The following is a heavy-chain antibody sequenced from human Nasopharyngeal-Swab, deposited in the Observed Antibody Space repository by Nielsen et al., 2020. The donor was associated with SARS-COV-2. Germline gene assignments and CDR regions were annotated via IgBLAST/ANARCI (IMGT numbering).Heavy chain of an antibody. CDR2: IHHSGST. CDR3: ARGPVRYDFWSGYYCGFDY. CDR1: GASFSGYY. D-gene: IGHD3-3*01. J-gene: IGHJ4*02. V-gene: IGHV4-34*01. Sequence: LRLSCAVYGASFSGYYWSWIRQPPGKGLEWIGEIHHSGSTDYTPSLKSRVTISVDTSKNQFSLKLSSVTAADTAVFYCARGPVRYDFWSGYYCGFDYWGQGTLVTVSS.